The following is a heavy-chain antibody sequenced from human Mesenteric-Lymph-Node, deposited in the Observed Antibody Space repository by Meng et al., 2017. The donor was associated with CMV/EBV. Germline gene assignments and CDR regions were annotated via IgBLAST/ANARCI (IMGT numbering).Heavy chain of an antibody. CDR2: IRYDGTNK. CDR1: GFRFNNFG. D-gene: IGHD3-22*01. V-gene: IGHV3-30*02. CDR3: AKVNSYDRGFGMIHAFDI. Sequence: GGSLRLSCAASGFRFNNFGMHWVRQAPDKGLEWVAFIRYDGTNKYYVDSVKGRFTISRDSSKNTLYLQMNSLRADDTAVYYCAKVNSYDRGFGMIHAFDIWGQGTMVTVSS. J-gene: IGHJ3*02.